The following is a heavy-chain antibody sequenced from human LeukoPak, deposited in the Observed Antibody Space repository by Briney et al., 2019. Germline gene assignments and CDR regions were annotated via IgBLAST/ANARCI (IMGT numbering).Heavy chain of an antibody. Sequence: GGSLRLSCAASGFTFSSYGMHWVRQAPGKGLEWVAVISYDGSNKYYADSVKGRFTISRDNSKNTLYLQMNSLRAEDTAVYYCAKDRGGGSYFDYWGQGTLVTVSS. J-gene: IGHJ4*02. D-gene: IGHD2-15*01. CDR3: AKDRGGGSYFDY. CDR1: GFTFSSYG. CDR2: ISYDGSNK. V-gene: IGHV3-30*18.